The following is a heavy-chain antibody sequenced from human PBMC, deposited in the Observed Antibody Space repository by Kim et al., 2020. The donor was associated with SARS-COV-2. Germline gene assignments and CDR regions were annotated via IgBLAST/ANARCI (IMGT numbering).Heavy chain of an antibody. V-gene: IGHV3-23*01. J-gene: IGHJ1*01. CDR3: APNSYASGSHEYCHH. CDR2: ISNTASDT. D-gene: IGHD3-10*01. Sequence: GGSLRLSCAASGFTFSSYAMSWVRQTPGKGLEWVSAISNTASDTYYADSVRGRFTSSRDNSKSTLYLHMNSLRADDTAVYYCAPNSYASGSHEYCHHWG. CDR1: GFTFSSYA.